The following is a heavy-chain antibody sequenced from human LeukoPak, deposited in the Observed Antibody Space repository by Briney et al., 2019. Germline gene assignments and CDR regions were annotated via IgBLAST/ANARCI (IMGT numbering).Heavy chain of an antibody. J-gene: IGHJ6*02. CDR2: ISGSGGST. CDR3: AKGEVVPAAMRYYGMDV. D-gene: IGHD2-2*01. Sequence: GSLRLSCAASGFTFSSYAMSWVRQAPGKGLEWVSAISGSGGSTYYADSVKGRFTISRDNSKNTLYLQMNSLRAEDTAVYYCAKGEVVPAAMRYYGMDVWGQGTTVTVSS. CDR1: GFTFSSYA. V-gene: IGHV3-23*01.